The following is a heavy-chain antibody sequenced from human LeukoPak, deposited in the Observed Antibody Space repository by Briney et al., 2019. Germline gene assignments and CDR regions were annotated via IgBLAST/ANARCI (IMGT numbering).Heavy chain of an antibody. V-gene: IGHV4-34*01. J-gene: IGHJ4*02. CDR3: ARGRGGHAVPAVKGYFDY. CDR2: INHSGST. D-gene: IGHD2-2*01. Sequence: SETLSLTCAVYGGSFSGYYWSWIRQTPGKGLEWIGEINHSGSTNYNPSLKSRVTISVDTSKNQFSLKLSSVTAADTAVYYCARGRGGHAVPAVKGYFDYWGQGTLVTVSS. CDR1: GGSFSGYY.